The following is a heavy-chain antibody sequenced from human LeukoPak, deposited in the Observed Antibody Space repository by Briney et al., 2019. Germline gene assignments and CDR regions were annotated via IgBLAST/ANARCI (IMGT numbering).Heavy chain of an antibody. CDR1: GGSFSGYY. Sequence: SETLSLTCAVYGGSFSGYYWSWVRQPPGKGLEWIGEINHSGSTNYNPSLKSRVTISVDTSKNQFSLKLSSVTAADTAVYYCARGGIAVAGPGLDYWGQGTLVTVSS. CDR3: ARGGIAVAGPGLDY. CDR2: INHSGST. D-gene: IGHD6-19*01. J-gene: IGHJ4*02. V-gene: IGHV4-34*01.